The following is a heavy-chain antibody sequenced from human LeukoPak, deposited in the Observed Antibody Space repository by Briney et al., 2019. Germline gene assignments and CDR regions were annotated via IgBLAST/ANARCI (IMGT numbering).Heavy chain of an antibody. D-gene: IGHD1-26*01. CDR3: AREETGIVGATTSWFDP. CDR2: INPNSGGT. Sequence: ASVKVSCKASGYTFTSYYMHWVRQAPGQGLEWMGWINPNSGGTNYAQKFQCRVTMIRDTSISTAYVELSRLRSDDTAVYYCAREETGIVGATTSWFDPWGQGTLVTVSS. J-gene: IGHJ5*02. CDR1: GYTFTSYY. V-gene: IGHV1-2*02.